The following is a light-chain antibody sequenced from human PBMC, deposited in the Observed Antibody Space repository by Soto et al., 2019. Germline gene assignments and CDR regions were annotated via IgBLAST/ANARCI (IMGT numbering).Light chain of an antibody. CDR1: QDISIY. Sequence: DIQLTQSPSSLSASVGDRVTISSQASQDISIYLNWYQKKAGGAPKLLIYDASKLKTGVPSRFNGDGSVTHVTFTINNLQPEDIATYYCQQYENLPMTFGRGTKV. J-gene: IGKJ4*01. V-gene: IGKV1-33*01. CDR2: DAS. CDR3: QQYENLPMT.